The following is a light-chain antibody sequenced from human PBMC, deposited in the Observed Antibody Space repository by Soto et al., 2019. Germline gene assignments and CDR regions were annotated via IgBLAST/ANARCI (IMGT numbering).Light chain of an antibody. J-gene: IGLJ3*02. CDR1: SSDVGSYNY. V-gene: IGLV2-14*03. CDR2: DVS. Sequence: QSALTQPASVSGSPGQSITISCTGTSSDVGSYNYVSWYQHHPDKAPKLIIFDVSNRPSGVSNRLSGSKSGNTASLNISGLQAEDEADYYCSSFTRGSTLVFGGRTKLTVL. CDR3: SSFTRGSTLV.